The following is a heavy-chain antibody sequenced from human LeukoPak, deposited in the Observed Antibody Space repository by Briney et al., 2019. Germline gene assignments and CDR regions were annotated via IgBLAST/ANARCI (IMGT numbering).Heavy chain of an antibody. CDR1: GLTFSSYG. CDR3: ARGPADYYTLLTAYVPFDY. J-gene: IGHJ4*02. V-gene: IGHV3-33*01. Sequence: GRSLRLSCAASGLTFSSYGMHWVRQAPGKGLEWVALIWYDGSNRFYADSVRGRFTISGDNSKNILYLQMDSLRAEDTAVYYCARGPADYYTLLTAYVPFDYWGQGTLVSVSS. CDR2: IWYDGSNR. D-gene: IGHD3-9*01.